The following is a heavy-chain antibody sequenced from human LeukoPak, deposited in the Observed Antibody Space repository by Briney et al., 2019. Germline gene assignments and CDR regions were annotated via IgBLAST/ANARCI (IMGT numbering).Heavy chain of an antibody. CDR1: GYTFTSYD. Sequence: ASVKVSCKPSGYTFTSYDIKWVREATGQGREWVGWMNPNSGNTGYAQKFQGRVTMTRNTSISTAYMELSSLRSEDTAVYYCARGGSSGWTGGDFDYWGQGTLVTVSS. D-gene: IGHD6-19*01. V-gene: IGHV1-8*01. CDR3: ARGGSSGWTGGDFDY. CDR2: MNPNSGNT. J-gene: IGHJ4*02.